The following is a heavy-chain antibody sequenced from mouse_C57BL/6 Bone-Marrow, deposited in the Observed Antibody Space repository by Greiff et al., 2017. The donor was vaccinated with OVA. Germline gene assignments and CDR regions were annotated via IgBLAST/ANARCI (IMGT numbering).Heavy chain of an antibody. J-gene: IGHJ3*01. V-gene: IGHV1-18*01. CDR1: GYTFTDYN. CDR2: INPNNGGT. Sequence: VQLKQSGPELVKPGASVKIPCKASGYTFTDYNMDWVKQSHGKSLEWIGDINPNNGGTIYNQKFKGKATLTVDKSSSTAYMELRSLTSEDTAVYYCARGPYYYEGFAYWGQGTLVTVSA. D-gene: IGHD1-1*01. CDR3: ARGPYYYEGFAY.